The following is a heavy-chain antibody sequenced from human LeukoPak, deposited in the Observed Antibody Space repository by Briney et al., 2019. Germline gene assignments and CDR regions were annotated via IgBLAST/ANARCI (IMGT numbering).Heavy chain of an antibody. CDR2: IRYDGNDK. V-gene: IGHV3-30*02. D-gene: IGHD4-11*01. J-gene: IGHJ4*02. Sequence: GGSLRLSCAASGFTFSSYGMHWVRQAPGKGLEWVAFIRYDGNDKYYADSVKGRFTISRDNSKNTLYLQMNSLRPEDTAVYYCAGLDYGNYDPTGYYFDYWGQGTLVSVSS. CDR1: GFTFSSYG. CDR3: AGLDYGNYDPTGYYFDY.